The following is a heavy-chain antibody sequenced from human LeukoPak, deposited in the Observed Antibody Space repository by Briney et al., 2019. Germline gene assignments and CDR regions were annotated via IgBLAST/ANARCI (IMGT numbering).Heavy chain of an antibody. CDR1: GGSISSSSYY. V-gene: IGHV4-39*01. CDR3: ARVDRIAAAADY. CDR2: IYYSGST. D-gene: IGHD6-13*01. Sequence: SETLSLTCTVSGGSISSSSYYWGWIRQPPGKGLEWIGSIYYSGSTYYNPSLKSRVTISVDTSKNQFSLKLSSVTAADTAVYYCARVDRIAAAADYWGQGTLVTVSS. J-gene: IGHJ4*02.